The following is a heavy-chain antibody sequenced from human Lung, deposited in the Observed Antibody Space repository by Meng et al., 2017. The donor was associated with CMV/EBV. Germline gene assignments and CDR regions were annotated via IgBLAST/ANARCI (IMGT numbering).Heavy chain of an antibody. Sequence: LQEPGPLLVKPSGTLPPTCSVLGGSFSTSTWWSWVRQPPGKGLEWIGEIYHSGGTNYNPSLRGRVTISLDKSKNQFSLTLRSVTAADTAVYYCARDPYASGWAGWGQGTLVTVSS. V-gene: IGHV4-4*02. CDR1: GGSFSTSTW. CDR3: ARDPYASGWAG. J-gene: IGHJ4*02. D-gene: IGHD6-19*01. CDR2: IYHSGGT.